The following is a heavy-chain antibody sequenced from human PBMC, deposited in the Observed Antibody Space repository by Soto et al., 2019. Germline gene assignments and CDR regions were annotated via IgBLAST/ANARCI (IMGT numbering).Heavy chain of an antibody. J-gene: IGHJ6*02. CDR1: GGPFSSHA. V-gene: IGHV1-69*06. D-gene: IGHD3-16*01. Sequence: SVKVSCKAFGGPFSSHAISWVRQAPGQGLEWMGGMMPLFGTANYAQNFPGRVTITADRSTNTAYMELSSLTSEDTALYYHAREDALDYYYTMDVWGQGTTVTVSS. CDR3: AREDALDYYYTMDV. CDR2: MMPLFGTA.